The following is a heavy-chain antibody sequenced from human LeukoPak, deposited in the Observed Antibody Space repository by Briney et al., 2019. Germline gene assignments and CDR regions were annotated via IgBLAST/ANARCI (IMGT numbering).Heavy chain of an antibody. V-gene: IGHV1-24*01. CDR3: ATDLVGDPSTYFDY. CDR1: GYTLTELS. D-gene: IGHD2-21*02. Sequence: ASVKVSCKVSGYTLTELSMHWVRQAPGKGLEWMGGFDPEDGETIYAQKFQGRVTMTEDTSTDTAYMELNSLRSEDTAVYYCATDLVGDPSTYFDYWGQGTLVTVSS. J-gene: IGHJ4*02. CDR2: FDPEDGET.